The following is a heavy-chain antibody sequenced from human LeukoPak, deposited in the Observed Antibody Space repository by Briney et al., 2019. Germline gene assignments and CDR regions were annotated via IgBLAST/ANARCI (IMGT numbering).Heavy chain of an antibody. Sequence: ASVKVSCKASGYTFTSYGISWVRQAPGQGLEWMGWISAYNGNTNYAQKFQGRVTITRNTSISTAYMELSSLRSEDTAVYYCARLSGGYWGQGTLVTVSS. CDR2: ISAYNGNT. CDR3: ARLSGGY. CDR1: GYTFTSYG. V-gene: IGHV1-18*01. D-gene: IGHD4/OR15-4a*01. J-gene: IGHJ4*02.